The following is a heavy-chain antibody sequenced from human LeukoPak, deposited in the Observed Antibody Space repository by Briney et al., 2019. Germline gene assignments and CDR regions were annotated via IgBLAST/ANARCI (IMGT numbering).Heavy chain of an antibody. V-gene: IGHV4-59*01. CDR3: AREDRNGNSGYAIGD. CDR1: GGSMSSYY. D-gene: IGHD5-12*01. Sequence: SETLSLTCTVSGGSMSSYYWSWIRQPPGKGLEWIGYIYQNGRTNYNPSLKSRGTISVDTSKNHFSLNLTSVTAADTAVYFCAREDRNGNSGYAIGDWGQGILVTVSS. J-gene: IGHJ4*02. CDR2: IYQNGRT.